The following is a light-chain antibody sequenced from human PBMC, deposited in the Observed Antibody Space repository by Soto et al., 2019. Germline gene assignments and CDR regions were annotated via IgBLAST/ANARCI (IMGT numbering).Light chain of an antibody. V-gene: IGKV1-5*01. Sequence: DIQMTQSPSTLSASVGDRVTITCLASQSISSSLAWYQQKPGKAPKLLIYDASSLESGVPSRFSGSGSGTEFTLTISSLQPDHFATYYCQQYNGFSRTFGQGTKVDIK. J-gene: IGKJ1*01. CDR3: QQYNGFSRT. CDR1: QSISSS. CDR2: DAS.